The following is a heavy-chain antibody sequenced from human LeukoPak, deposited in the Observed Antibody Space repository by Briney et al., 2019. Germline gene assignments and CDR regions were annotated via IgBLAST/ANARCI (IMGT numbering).Heavy chain of an antibody. CDR1: GGSISSSSYY. J-gene: IGHJ4*02. CDR2: IYYSGST. D-gene: IGHD3-10*01. Sequence: SETLSLTCTVSGGSISSSSYYWGWIRQPPGKGLEWIGSIYYSGSTYYNPSLKSRVTISVDTSKNQFSLKLSSVTAADTAVYYCARQLLPPNYYYGSGFDYWGQGTLVTVSS. V-gene: IGHV4-39*01. CDR3: ARQLLPPNYYYGSGFDY.